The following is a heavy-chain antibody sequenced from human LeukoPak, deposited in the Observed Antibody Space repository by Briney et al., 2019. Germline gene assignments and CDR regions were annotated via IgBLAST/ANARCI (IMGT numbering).Heavy chain of an antibody. J-gene: IGHJ4*02. CDR3: AKVAGYYDSSGYPVGYFDY. D-gene: IGHD3-22*01. CDR1: GFTFSSYG. V-gene: IGHV3-30*02. Sequence: TGGSLRLSCAASGFTFSSYGMHWVRQAPGKGLEWVAFIRYDGSNKYYADSVKGRFTISRDNSKNTLYLQMNSLRAEDTAVYYCAKVAGYYDSSGYPVGYFDYWGQGTLVTVSS. CDR2: IRYDGSNK.